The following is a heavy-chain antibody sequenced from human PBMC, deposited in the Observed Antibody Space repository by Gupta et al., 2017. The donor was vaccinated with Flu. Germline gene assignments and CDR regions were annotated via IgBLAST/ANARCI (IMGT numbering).Heavy chain of an antibody. Sequence: EVQLVESGGGLVQPGRSLRLSCAASGFTFDDYAMHWVRQAPGKGLELVAGSSWNSGSIGYAESVKGRGTISRDNAKKSLDRQMNSLRAEETALYDCAKDFDVDDDGGVLRGFDYGGQGTMVTVSS. CDR1: GFTFDDYA. D-gene: IGHD2-15*01. J-gene: IGHJ4*02. V-gene: IGHV3-9*01. CDR3: AKDFDVDDDGGVLRGFDY. CDR2: SSWNSGSI.